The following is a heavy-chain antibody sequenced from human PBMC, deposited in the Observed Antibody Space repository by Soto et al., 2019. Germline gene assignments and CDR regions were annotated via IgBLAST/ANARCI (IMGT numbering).Heavy chain of an antibody. V-gene: IGHV3-9*01. CDR2: INWNSGSI. CDR3: VKDESINWYSGHFRH. Sequence: SLRLSCAASGFAFYDYAIHCFRQVACKGREWVSGINWNSGSIGYGDSVKGRFAISRDNAKNSLHLQMNSLSAEDTAFYYCVKDESINWYSGHFRHWGQGTLVTVSS. J-gene: IGHJ1*01. D-gene: IGHD6-13*01. CDR1: GFAFYDYA.